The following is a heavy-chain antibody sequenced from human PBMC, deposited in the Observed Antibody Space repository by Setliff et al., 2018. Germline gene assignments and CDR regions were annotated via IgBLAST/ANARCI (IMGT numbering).Heavy chain of an antibody. Sequence: PSETLSLTCTVSGGSISSYYWSWIRQPPWKGLEWIGYIYTSGSTNYNPSLKSRVTISLDASKNQFSLKLSSVTAADTAVYYCARGSYYVSSGYSPDFFDYWGQGTLVTVSS. V-gene: IGHV4-4*08. CDR3: ARGSYYVSSGYSPDFFDY. J-gene: IGHJ4*02. CDR1: GGSISSYY. D-gene: IGHD3-22*01. CDR2: IYTSGST.